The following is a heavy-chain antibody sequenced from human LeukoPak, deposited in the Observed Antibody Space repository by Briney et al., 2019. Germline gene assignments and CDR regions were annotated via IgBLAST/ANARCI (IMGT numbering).Heavy chain of an antibody. V-gene: IGHV3-7*02. Sequence: GAPRPFRAASGFNLSCPWLTRGPQASGKGPGGVSNRNKDGSAEYFLDLVKSRFTISMDRGKNSLYLQMNGLRDEDTAVYYGARVLSWSGRDYWGQGTLVTVSS. J-gene: IGHJ4*02. CDR2: RNKDGSAE. D-gene: IGHD3-3*01. CDR1: GFNLSCPW. CDR3: ARVLSWSGRDY.